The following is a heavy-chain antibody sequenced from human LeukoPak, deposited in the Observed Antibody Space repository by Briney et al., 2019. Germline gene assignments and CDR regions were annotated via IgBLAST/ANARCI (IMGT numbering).Heavy chain of an antibody. CDR2: INHSGST. V-gene: IGHV4-34*01. Sequence: SETLSLTCAVYGGSFSCYYWSWIRQPPGKGLEWIGEINHSGSTNYNPSLKSRVTISVDTSKNQFSLKLSSVTAADTAVYYCAVTVVTAIRNWFDPWGQGTLVTVSS. CDR1: GGSFSCYY. J-gene: IGHJ5*02. D-gene: IGHD2-21*02. CDR3: AVTVVTAIRNWFDP.